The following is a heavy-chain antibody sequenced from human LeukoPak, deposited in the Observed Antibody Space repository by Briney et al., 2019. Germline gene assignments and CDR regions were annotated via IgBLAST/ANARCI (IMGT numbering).Heavy chain of an antibody. CDR3: ARTPPNRNWEVLSWFDP. CDR2: ISPYNGNT. J-gene: IGHJ5*02. Sequence: GASVKVSCKASGYTFTSYGISWVRQAPGQGPEWMGWISPYNGNTNYAQKLQGRATMTTDTSTSTAFMELSSLRSEDTAVYYCARTPPNRNWEVLSWFDPWGQGTLVTVSS. CDR1: GYTFTSYG. V-gene: IGHV1-18*01. D-gene: IGHD1-26*01.